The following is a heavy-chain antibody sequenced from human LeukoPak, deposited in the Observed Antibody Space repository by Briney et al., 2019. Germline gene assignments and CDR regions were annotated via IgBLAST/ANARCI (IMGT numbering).Heavy chain of an antibody. CDR3: ARTYYYGSGSYFCYGMDV. CDR1: GYSFTSYW. V-gene: IGHV5-51*01. Sequence: GESLKISCKGSGYSFTSYWIDWVRQVPGKGLEWMGITYPGDSDTRYSPSFQGQVTISADKSISTAYLQWSSLKASDTAMYYCARTYYYGSGSYFCYGMDVWGQGTTVTVSS. D-gene: IGHD3-10*01. CDR2: TYPGDSDT. J-gene: IGHJ6*02.